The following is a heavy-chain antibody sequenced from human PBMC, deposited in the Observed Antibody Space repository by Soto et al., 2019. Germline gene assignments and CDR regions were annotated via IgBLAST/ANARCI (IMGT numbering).Heavy chain of an antibody. CDR3: AKARGSGSAGMDV. Sequence: GGSLRLSGSASGFTFSSYAMHWVRQAPGKGLEYVSAISSNGGSTYYADSVKGRFTISRDNSKNTLYLQMSSLRVEDTAVYYCAKARGSGSAGMDVWGQGTTVTVSS. D-gene: IGHD3-10*01. CDR2: ISSNGGST. CDR1: GFTFSSYA. V-gene: IGHV3-64D*06. J-gene: IGHJ6*02.